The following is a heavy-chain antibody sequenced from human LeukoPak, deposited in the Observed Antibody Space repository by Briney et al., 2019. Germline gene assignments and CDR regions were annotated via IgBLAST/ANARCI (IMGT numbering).Heavy chain of an antibody. V-gene: IGHV4-59*11. CDR2: IYYSGST. Sequence: SETLSLACTVSGGSISRHYWSWIRQPPGKGLEWIGYIYYSGSTNYNPSLKSRVTISVDTSKNQFSLKLSSVTAADTAVYYCARAGGRYFDYAFDYWGQGTLVTVSS. D-gene: IGHD3-9*01. CDR1: GGSISRHY. J-gene: IGHJ4*02. CDR3: ARAGGRYFDYAFDY.